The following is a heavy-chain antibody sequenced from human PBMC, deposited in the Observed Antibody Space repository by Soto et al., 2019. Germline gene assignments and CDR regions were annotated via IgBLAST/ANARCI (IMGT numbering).Heavy chain of an antibody. V-gene: IGHV4-4*02. CDR1: GDSITSSAW. CDR3: ARGDNWRLDL. D-gene: IGHD1-20*01. CDR2: IHLGGTT. Sequence: QVQLQESGPGLVKPSGTLSLTCAVSGDSITSSAWWSCVRQPPGKGLEWIGEIHLGGTTNYNPSLXCRVTISVDKSKNQSSLTLNSVTAADTAIYYCARGDNWRLDLWGQGTLVTVSS. J-gene: IGHJ5*02.